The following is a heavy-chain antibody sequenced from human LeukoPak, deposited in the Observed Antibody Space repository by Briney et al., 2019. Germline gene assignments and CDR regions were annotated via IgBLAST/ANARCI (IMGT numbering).Heavy chain of an antibody. CDR1: GGSISSYY. D-gene: IGHD3-22*01. CDR2: IYYSGST. V-gene: IGHV4-59*01. J-gene: IGHJ6*03. CDR3: ARVGGTMIVAPYYYYMDV. Sequence: SETLSLTCTVSGGSISSYYWSWIRQPPGKGLEWIGYIYYSGSTNYNPSLKSRVTISVDTSKNQFSLKLSSVTAADTAVYYCARVGGTMIVAPYYYYMDVWGKGTTVTVFS.